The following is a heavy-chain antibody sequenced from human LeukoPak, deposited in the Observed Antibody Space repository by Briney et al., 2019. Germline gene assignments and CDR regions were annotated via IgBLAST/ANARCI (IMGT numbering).Heavy chain of an antibody. Sequence: GGSLRLSCAASGFTFSSYSMNWVRQAPGKGLEWVSSISSSSSYIYYADSVKGRFTISRDNAKNSLYLQMNSLRAEDTAVYYWAGGGGGTSYDAFDIWGQGTMVTVSS. D-gene: IGHD3-16*01. J-gene: IGHJ3*02. CDR3: AGGGGGTSYDAFDI. CDR1: GFTFSSYS. CDR2: ISSSSSYI. V-gene: IGHV3-21*01.